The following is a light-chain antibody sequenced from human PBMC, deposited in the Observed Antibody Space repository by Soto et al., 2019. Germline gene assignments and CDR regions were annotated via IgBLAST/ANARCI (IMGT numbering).Light chain of an antibody. CDR1: QSVNSY. Sequence: EIVLTQSPATLSLSPGERATLSCRASQSVNSYLVWYQQKPGQAPRLLIYDASNRATGIPARFSGSGSGTDFTLTISSLESEDFAFYYCQQCSNWPLTFGGGTRVEIK. J-gene: IGKJ4*01. CDR3: QQCSNWPLT. V-gene: IGKV3-11*01. CDR2: DAS.